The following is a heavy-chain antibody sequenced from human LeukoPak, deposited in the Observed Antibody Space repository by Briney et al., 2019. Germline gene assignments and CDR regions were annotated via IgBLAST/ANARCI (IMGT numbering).Heavy chain of an antibody. J-gene: IGHJ6*02. Sequence: PGGSLRLSCAASGFTFSSYSMNWVRQAPGKGLEWVSSISSSSYIYYADSVKGRFTISRDNAKNSLYLQMNSLRAEDTAVYYCARDLYRVKYYDILTGYHYYYGMDVWGQGTTVTVSS. CDR2: ISSSSYI. D-gene: IGHD3-9*01. CDR3: ARDLYRVKYYDILTGYHYYYGMDV. V-gene: IGHV3-21*01. CDR1: GFTFSSYS.